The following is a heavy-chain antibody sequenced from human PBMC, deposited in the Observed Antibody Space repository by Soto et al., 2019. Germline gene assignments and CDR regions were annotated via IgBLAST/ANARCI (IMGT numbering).Heavy chain of an antibody. D-gene: IGHD3-10*01. J-gene: IGHJ5*02. CDR3: AKSQTVRGVISRDYNWFDP. Sequence: GGSLRLSCAASGFTFSSYAMSWVRQAPGKGLEWVSAISGSGGSTYYADSVKGRFTISRDNSKNTLYLQMNSLRAEDTAVYYCAKSQTVRGVISRDYNWFDPRGQGTLVTVSS. CDR1: GFTFSSYA. CDR2: ISGSGGST. V-gene: IGHV3-23*01.